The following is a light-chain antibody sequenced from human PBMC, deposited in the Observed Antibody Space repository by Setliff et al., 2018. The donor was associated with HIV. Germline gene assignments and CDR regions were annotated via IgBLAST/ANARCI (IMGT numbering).Light chain of an antibody. V-gene: IGLV2-14*01. J-gene: IGLJ1*01. CDR2: DVS. CDR3: NSYRSGSPYV. Sequence: QSALTQPASVSGSPGQSITISCTGTSSDIGGFNYVSWYQLHPGKAPKLMIFDVSLRPSGVSNRFSGSKSGNTASLTISGLRAEDEADYFCNSYRSGSPYVFGTGTKVTVL. CDR1: SSDIGGFNY.